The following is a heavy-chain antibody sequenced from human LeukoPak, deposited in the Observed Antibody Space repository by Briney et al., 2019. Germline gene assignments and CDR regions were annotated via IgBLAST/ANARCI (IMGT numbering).Heavy chain of an antibody. V-gene: IGHV3-66*01. CDR1: GFTVNSNY. CDR3: AREYSGYDSVSGYFDY. Sequence: GGSLRLSCAASGFTVNSNYMSWVRQAPGKGLEWVSVTYSGGSTYYADSVKGRFTISRDNSKNTLYLQMNSLRAEDTAVYYCAREYSGYDSVSGYFDYWGQGTLVTVSS. CDR2: TYSGGST. J-gene: IGHJ4*02. D-gene: IGHD5-12*01.